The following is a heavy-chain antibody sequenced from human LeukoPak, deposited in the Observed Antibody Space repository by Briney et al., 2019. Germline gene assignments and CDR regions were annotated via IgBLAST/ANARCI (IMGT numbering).Heavy chain of an antibody. CDR1: GFTFSSYA. Sequence: PGGSLRLSCAASGFTFSSYAMSWVRQAPGKGLEWVSTITGSGGGTYYADSAKGRFTISRDNSKNTLYLQMNSLRAEDTAIYYCAKDYYDSSGYYPFYFQHWGQGTLATVSS. J-gene: IGHJ1*01. CDR3: AKDYYDSSGYYPFYFQH. CDR2: ITGSGGGT. D-gene: IGHD3-22*01. V-gene: IGHV3-23*01.